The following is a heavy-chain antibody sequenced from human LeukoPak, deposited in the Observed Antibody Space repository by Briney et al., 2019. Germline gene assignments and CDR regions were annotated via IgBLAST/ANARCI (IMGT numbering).Heavy chain of an antibody. CDR1: GFSFSGHW. CDR3: ARGPNSNWSGLDF. CDR2: ISPTGSTT. V-gene: IGHV3-74*01. Sequence: GGSLRLSCTASGFSFSGHWKHWARQLPGKGLVWVSRISPTGSTTSYADSVKGRFTVSRDNAKNTLYLQVNNLRAEDTAVYYCARGPNSNWSGLDFWGQGTLLTVSS. J-gene: IGHJ4*02. D-gene: IGHD6-6*01.